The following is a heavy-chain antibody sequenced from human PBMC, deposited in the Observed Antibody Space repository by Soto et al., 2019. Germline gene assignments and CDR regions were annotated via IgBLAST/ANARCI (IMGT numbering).Heavy chain of an antibody. V-gene: IGHV1-46*01. D-gene: IGHD6-13*01. CDR2: INPSGGST. J-gene: IGHJ5*02. Sequence: QVQLVQSGAEVKKPGASVKVSCKASGYTFTSYYMHWVRQAPGQGLEWMGIINPSGGSTSYAQKFQGRVTMTRDTSTSTVYMELSSLRSEDTAVYYCARVCGSSSCPGGWFDPWGQGTLVTVSS. CDR1: GYTFTSYY. CDR3: ARVCGSSSCPGGWFDP.